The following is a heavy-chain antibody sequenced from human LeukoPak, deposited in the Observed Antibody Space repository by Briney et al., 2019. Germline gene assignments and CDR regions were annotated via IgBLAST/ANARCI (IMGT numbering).Heavy chain of an antibody. Sequence: SETLSLTCAVYGGSFSGYYWTWIRQPPGRGLEWIGEINHSGISNYNASLKSRVTMSIDTSKNHFTLNLTSVTAADTAMYYCARGIIDWGQGTLVSVSS. D-gene: IGHD3-16*02. V-gene: IGHV4-34*01. CDR1: GGSFSGYY. J-gene: IGHJ4*02. CDR3: ARGIID. CDR2: INHSGIS.